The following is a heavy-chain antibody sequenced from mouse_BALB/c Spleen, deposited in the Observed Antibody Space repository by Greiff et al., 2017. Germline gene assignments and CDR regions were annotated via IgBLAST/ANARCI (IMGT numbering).Heavy chain of an antibody. J-gene: IGHJ4*01. CDR3: VRVDDGYPLYYAMDY. CDR2: IWTGGGT. CDR1: GFSLTSYD. Sequence: VQLVESGPGLVAPSQSLSITCTVSGFSLTSYDISWIRQPPGKGLEWLGVIWTGGGTNYNSAFMSRLSISKDNSKSQVFLKMNSLQTDDTAIYYCVRVDDGYPLYYAMDYWGQGTSVTVSS. D-gene: IGHD2-3*01. V-gene: IGHV2-9-2*01.